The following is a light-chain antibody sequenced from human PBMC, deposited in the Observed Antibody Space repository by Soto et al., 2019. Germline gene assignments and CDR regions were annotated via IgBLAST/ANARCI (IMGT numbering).Light chain of an antibody. J-gene: IGKJ1*01. Sequence: DIQMTQSPSSLSASVGDRVTITCRASQDIRNDLGWYQQKPGKAPKRLIYAASRLQSGVPSRFSGGGSGTELTLTVCSLQAEDFVTYYCQPQNSYRLTFGQGTKVEIK. CDR2: AAS. CDR3: QPQNSYRLT. V-gene: IGKV1-17*01. CDR1: QDIRND.